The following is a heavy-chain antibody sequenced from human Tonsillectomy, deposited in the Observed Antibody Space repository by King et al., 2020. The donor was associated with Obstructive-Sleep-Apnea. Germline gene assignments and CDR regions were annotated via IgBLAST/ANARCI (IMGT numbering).Heavy chain of an antibody. CDR2: MTSKTDGGST. Sequence: VQLVESGGGLVKPGGSLRLSCAGSGFTFSNAWMIWVRQAPGTGLEWVVRMTSKTDGGSTDYAAPVKGRFTISRDDSKNTRYLQMNSLKTEDTAVYYCTTDPIHDLGVWGQGTLVTVSS. J-gene: IGHJ4*02. CDR3: TTDPIHDLGV. D-gene: IGHD3-10*01. V-gene: IGHV3-15*01. CDR1: GFTFSNAW.